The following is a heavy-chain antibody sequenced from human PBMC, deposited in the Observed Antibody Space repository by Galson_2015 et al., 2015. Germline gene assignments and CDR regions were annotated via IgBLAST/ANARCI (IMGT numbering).Heavy chain of an antibody. CDR3: ARSLGGPNWFDP. J-gene: IGHJ5*02. CDR1: GFTFSSYW. V-gene: IGHV3-7*01. CDR2: IKQDGSEK. Sequence: SLRLSCAASGFTFSSYWMSWVRQAPGKGLEWVANIKQDGSEKYYVDSVKGRLTISRDNAKNSLYLQMNSLRAEDTAVYYCARSLGGPNWFDPWGQGTLVTVSS. D-gene: IGHD2-15*01.